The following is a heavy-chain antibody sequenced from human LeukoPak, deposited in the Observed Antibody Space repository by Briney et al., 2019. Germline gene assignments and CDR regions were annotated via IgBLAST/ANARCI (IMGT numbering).Heavy chain of an antibody. CDR3: ARVTGDRRYYYMDV. V-gene: IGHV4-39*01. D-gene: IGHD7-27*01. Sequence: PSETLSLTCTVSGGSTSSSSYYWGWIRQPPGKGLEWIGSIYYSGSTYYNPSLKSRVTISVDTSKNQFSLKLSSVTAADTAVYYCARVTGDRRYYYMDVWGKGTTVTVSS. CDR2: IYYSGST. CDR1: GGSTSSSSYY. J-gene: IGHJ6*03.